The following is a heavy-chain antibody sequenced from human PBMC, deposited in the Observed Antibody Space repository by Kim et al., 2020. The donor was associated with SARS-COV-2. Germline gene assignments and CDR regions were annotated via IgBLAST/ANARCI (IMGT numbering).Heavy chain of an antibody. V-gene: IGHV4-4*07. J-gene: IGHJ4*02. CDR3: SSALGH. CDR1: GDSLSSDY. CDR2: IYTSGRT. Sequence: SETLSLTCTVSGDSLSSDYWSWNRQPAGKGLEWIGRIYTSGRTNYNPSLQSRVTMSVDMSKNQFSLKLSSVTAADTAVDYCSSALGHWRQGTLVTVSS. D-gene: IGHD3-16*02.